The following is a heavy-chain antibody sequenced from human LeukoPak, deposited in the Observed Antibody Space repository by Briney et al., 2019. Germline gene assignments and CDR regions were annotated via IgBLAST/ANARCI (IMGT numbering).Heavy chain of an antibody. J-gene: IGHJ4*02. CDR3: ARGRSLETPLYFFDY. CDR1: GYTFTEYY. V-gene: IGHV1-2*02. Sequence: GASVKVSCRSSGYTFTEYYMHWVRQAPGQGLEWMGWINPNSGGTNYAQKFQGRVTMTRDTSISTAYMELSGLISDDAAVYFCARGRSLETPLYFFDYWGQGTLVTVAS. D-gene: IGHD1-1*01. CDR2: INPNSGGT.